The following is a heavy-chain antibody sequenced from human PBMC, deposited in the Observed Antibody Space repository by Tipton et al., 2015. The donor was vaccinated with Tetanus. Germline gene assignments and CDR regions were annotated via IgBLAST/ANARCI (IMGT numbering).Heavy chain of an antibody. D-gene: IGHD4-23*01. CDR3: ARDYGGNFRGIFDY. V-gene: IGHV3-23*01. Sequence: GSLRLSCAASGFTFSSYAMSWVRQAPGKGLEWVSAISGSGGSTYYADSVKGRFTISRDNSKNTLYLQMNSLRAEDTAVYYCARDYGGNFRGIFDYWGQGTLVTVSS. CDR2: ISGSGGST. J-gene: IGHJ4*02. CDR1: GFTFSSYA.